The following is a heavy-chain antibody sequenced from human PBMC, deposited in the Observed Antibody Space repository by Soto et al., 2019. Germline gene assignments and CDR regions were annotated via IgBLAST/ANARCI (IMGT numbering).Heavy chain of an antibody. CDR2: ISAHNGNT. D-gene: IGHD1-1*01. V-gene: IGHV1-18*01. CDR3: ARGRYGDY. Sequence: QVHLVQSGAEVKKPGASVKVSCKGSGYAFTTYGITWLRQTPGQGLEWMGWISAHNGNTNYAQKLQGRVTVTRDTSTSTAYMELRSLRSDDTAVYYCARGRYGDYWGQRALVTGSS. CDR1: GYAFTTYG. J-gene: IGHJ4*02.